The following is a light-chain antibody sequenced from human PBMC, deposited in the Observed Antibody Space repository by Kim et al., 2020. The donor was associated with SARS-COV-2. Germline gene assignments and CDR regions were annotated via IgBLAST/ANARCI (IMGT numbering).Light chain of an antibody. CDR1: SSDVGGYNY. CDR2: DVR. J-gene: IGLJ3*02. V-gene: IGLV2-11*01. Sequence: GQSVTISCTGTSSDVGGYNYVSWYQQHPGKAPKLMIYDVRQRPSGVPDRFSGSKSGNTASLIISGLQADDEADYYCCSYAGSFTWVFGGGTQLTVL. CDR3: CSYAGSFTWV.